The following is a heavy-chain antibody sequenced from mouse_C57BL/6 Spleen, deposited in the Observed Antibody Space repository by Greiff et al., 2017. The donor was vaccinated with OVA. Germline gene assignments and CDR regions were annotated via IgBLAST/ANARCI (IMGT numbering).Heavy chain of an antibody. Sequence: LVEPGPELVKPGASVKISCKASGYSFTDYNMNWVKQSNGKSLEWIGVINPNYGTTSYNQKFKGKATLTVDQSSSTAYMQLNSLTAEDSAVYYCASEVTASMDYWGQGTSVTVSS. CDR2: INPNYGTT. D-gene: IGHD3-2*01. CDR3: ASEVTASMDY. V-gene: IGHV1-39*01. J-gene: IGHJ4*01. CDR1: GYSFTDYN.